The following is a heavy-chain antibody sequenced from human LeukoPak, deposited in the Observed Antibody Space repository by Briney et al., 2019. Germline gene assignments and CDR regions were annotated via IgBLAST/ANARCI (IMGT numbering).Heavy chain of an antibody. CDR3: ASDLPAQLGNY. V-gene: IGHV3-30*03. CDR1: GFTVSSKY. D-gene: IGHD2-2*01. CDR2: ISYDGSNK. Sequence: GGSLRLSCAASGFTVSSKYMSWVRQAPGKGLEWVAVISYDGSNKYYADSVKGRFTISRDNSKNTLYLQMNSLRAEDTAVYYCASDLPAQLGNYWGQGTLVTVSS. J-gene: IGHJ4*02.